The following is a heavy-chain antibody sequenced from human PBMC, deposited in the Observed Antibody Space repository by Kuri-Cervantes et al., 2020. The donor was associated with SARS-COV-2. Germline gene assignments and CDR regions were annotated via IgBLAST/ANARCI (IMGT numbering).Heavy chain of an antibody. CDR3: TRGVSGTPIPRVDY. Sequence: GEFLKISCTASGFTFGDYAMSWFRQAPGKGLEWVGFIRSKAYGGTTEYAASVKGRFTISRDDSKSIAYLQMNSLKTEDTAVYYCTRGVSGTPIPRVDYWGQGTLVTVSS. J-gene: IGHJ4*02. V-gene: IGHV3-49*03. D-gene: IGHD2-15*01. CDR2: IRSKAYGGTT. CDR1: GFTFGDYA.